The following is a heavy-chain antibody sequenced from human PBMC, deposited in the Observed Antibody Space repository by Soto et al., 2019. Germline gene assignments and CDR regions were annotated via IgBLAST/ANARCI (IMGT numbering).Heavy chain of an antibody. CDR2: MNPNSGNT. CDR1: GYTFTSYD. D-gene: IGHD3-3*01. V-gene: IGHV1-8*01. J-gene: IGHJ5*02. Sequence: ASVKVSCKASGYTFTSYDINWVRQATGQGLEWMGWMNPNSGNTGYAQKFQGRVTMTRNTSISTAYMELSSLRSEDTAVYYCARTSHSFGVVIIAWFDPWGQGTLVTVSS. CDR3: ARTSHSFGVVIIAWFDP.